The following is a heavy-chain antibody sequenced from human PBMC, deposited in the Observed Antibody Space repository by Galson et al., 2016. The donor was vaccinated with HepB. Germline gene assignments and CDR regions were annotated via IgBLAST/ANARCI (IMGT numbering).Heavy chain of an antibody. D-gene: IGHD3-22*01. Sequence: CAISGDSVSSKSAAWSWIRQSPSRGLEWLGRTYYRSKWYNDYAVSVKGRISINPDTSKNQFSLQLNSVTPEDTAVYYCARDRGAYDSGYYLPDGFDVWGQGTMVSVSS. CDR3: ARDRGAYDSGYYLPDGFDV. CDR1: GDSVSSKSAA. J-gene: IGHJ3*01. V-gene: IGHV6-1*01. CDR2: TYYRSKWYN.